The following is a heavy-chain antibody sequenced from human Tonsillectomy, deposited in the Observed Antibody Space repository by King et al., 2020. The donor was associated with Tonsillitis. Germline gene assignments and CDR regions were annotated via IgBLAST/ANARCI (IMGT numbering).Heavy chain of an antibody. CDR2: IYYSGST. D-gene: IGHD6-6*01. V-gene: IGHV4-61*01. CDR1: GDSVSSGSYY. J-gene: IGHJ6*02. CDR3: AKTNITARRFGMDV. Sequence: VQLQESGPGLVKPSETLSLTCTVSGDSVSSGSYYWNWIRQPPGKGLEWIGYIYYSGSTNYNPSLKSRVTISVHTSKNQFSLKLSSVPAADTAVYYCAKTNITARRFGMDVWGQGTTVTVSS.